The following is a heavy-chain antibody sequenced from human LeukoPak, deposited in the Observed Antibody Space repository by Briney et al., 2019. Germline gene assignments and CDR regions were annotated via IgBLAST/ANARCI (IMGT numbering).Heavy chain of an antibody. D-gene: IGHD6-19*01. CDR1: GFIFSSYG. Sequence: GGSLRLSCAASGFIFSSYGMHWVRQAPGKGLEWVAAISWDGNNKYYADSVKGRFTISRDNSKNTLYLQMNSLRAEDTAVYYCAKDFGSGWYYFDYWGQGTLVPVSS. CDR2: ISWDGNNK. J-gene: IGHJ4*02. CDR3: AKDFGSGWYYFDY. V-gene: IGHV3-30*18.